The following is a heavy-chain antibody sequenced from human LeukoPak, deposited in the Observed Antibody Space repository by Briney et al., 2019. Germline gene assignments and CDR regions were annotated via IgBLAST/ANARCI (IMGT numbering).Heavy chain of an antibody. CDR1: GYTFTSYY. V-gene: IGHV1-46*01. CDR2: INPSGGST. CDR3: ARGSRITGTTDAFDI. J-gene: IGHJ3*02. Sequence: ASVKVSCKASGYTFTSYYMHWVRQAPGQGLEWMGIINPSGGSTSYAQKFQGRVTMTRNTPISTAYMELSSLRSEDTAVYYCARGSRITGTTDAFDIWGQGTMVTVSS. D-gene: IGHD1-20*01.